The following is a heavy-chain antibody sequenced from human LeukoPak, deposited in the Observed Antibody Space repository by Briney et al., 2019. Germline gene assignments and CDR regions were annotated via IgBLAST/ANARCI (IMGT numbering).Heavy chain of an antibody. V-gene: IGHV3-7*01. J-gene: IGHJ4*02. CDR1: GFTFSSYW. CDR2: IKQDGSEK. D-gene: IGHD1-7*01. Sequence: GGSLRLSCAASGFTFSSYWMSWVRQAPGKGLEWVANIKQDGSEKYYVDSVKGRFTISRDNAKNSLYLQMNSLRAEDTAVYYCARSHNWNYFGNDYWGQGTLVTVSS. CDR3: ARSHNWNYFGNDY.